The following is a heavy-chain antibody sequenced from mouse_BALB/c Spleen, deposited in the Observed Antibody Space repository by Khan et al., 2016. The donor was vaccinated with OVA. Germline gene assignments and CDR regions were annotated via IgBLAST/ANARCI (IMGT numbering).Heavy chain of an antibody. Sequence: VQLQESGAELAKPGASVKMSCKASGYTFTNYWILWIKQRPGQGLEWIGYINPSTGYTDYNQNFKDKATLTADKSSSTAYMQLSSLTSEDSTVXCCARRGLRWDFCYWGQDTTLTVSS. J-gene: IGHJ2*01. CDR3: ARRGLRWDFCY. D-gene: IGHD1-1*01. CDR1: GYTFTNYW. V-gene: IGHV1-7*01. CDR2: INPSTGYT.